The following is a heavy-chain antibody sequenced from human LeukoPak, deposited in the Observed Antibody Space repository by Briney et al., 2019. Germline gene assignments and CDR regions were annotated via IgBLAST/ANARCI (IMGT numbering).Heavy chain of an antibody. Sequence: ASVKVSCKVSGYTLTELSMHWVRQAPGKGREWMGGFDPEDGETIYAQKFQGRVTMTEDTSTDTACMELSSLRSEDTVVYYCATDPYYAQGYWGQGTLVTVSS. D-gene: IGHD1-26*01. CDR2: FDPEDGET. CDR1: GYTLTELS. CDR3: ATDPYYAQGY. J-gene: IGHJ4*02. V-gene: IGHV1-24*01.